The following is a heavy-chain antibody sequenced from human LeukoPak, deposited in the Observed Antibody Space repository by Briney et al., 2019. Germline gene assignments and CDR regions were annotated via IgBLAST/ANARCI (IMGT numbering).Heavy chain of an antibody. D-gene: IGHD6-13*01. CDR3: ARPNHAISIAADRTLDY. J-gene: IGHJ4*02. CDR1: GYTFTGYY. V-gene: IGHV1-2*02. CDR2: INPNSGGT. Sequence: ASVKVSCKPSGYTFTGYYMHWVRQAPGQGLEWMGWINPNSGGTNYAQKFQGRVTMTRDTSISTAYMELSRLRSDDTAVYYCARPNHAISIAADRTLDYWGQGTLVTVSS.